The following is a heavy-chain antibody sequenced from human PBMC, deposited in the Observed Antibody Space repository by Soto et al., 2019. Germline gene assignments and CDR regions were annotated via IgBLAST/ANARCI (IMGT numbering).Heavy chain of an antibody. CDR2: ISADGRTT. CDR3: AKIPTLYYDSRGFYGWFDP. Sequence: EVQLLESGGGLVQPGGSLRLSCAASGFRFSDYSMSWVRQAPGKGLEWVSVISADGRTTYFADSVKGRFTLSRDNFKDTVYLQMYSRRAEDTAVYHCAKIPTLYYDSRGFYGWFDPWGQGTLVTVSA. CDR1: GFRFSDYS. D-gene: IGHD3-22*01. J-gene: IGHJ5*02. V-gene: IGHV3-23*01.